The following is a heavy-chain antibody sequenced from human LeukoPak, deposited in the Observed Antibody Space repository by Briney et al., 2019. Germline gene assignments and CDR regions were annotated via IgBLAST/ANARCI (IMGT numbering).Heavy chain of an antibody. CDR1: GFTFDDYA. J-gene: IGHJ4*02. D-gene: IGHD2-2*02. Sequence: GGSLRLSCAASGFTFDDYAVHWVRQAPGKGLEWVSGISWNSGSIGYADSVKGRFTISRDNAKNSLCLQMNSLRAEDTALYYCAKDNCSSTSCYMRYWGQGTLVTVSS. V-gene: IGHV3-9*01. CDR2: ISWNSGSI. CDR3: AKDNCSSTSCYMRY.